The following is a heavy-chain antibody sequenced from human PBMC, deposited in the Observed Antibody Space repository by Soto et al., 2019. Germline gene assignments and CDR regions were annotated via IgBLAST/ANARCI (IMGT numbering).Heavy chain of an antibody. CDR3: AKEGTTSPYNWFDP. V-gene: IGHV3-72*01. CDR1: GFTLSDHY. Sequence: EVQLVESGGGLVQPGGSLRLSCAGSGFTLSDHYIDWVRQAPGKGLEWVGRSRDKPQGYSTTYAASVKGRFTASRDESKNSAYLQMNSLRAEDTAVYYCAKEGTTSPYNWFDPWGQGTLVTVSS. D-gene: IGHD2-2*01. J-gene: IGHJ5*02. CDR2: SRDKPQGYST.